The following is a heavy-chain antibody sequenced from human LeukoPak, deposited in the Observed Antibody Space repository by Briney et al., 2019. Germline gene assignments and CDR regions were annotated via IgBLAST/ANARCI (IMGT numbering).Heavy chain of an antibody. CDR2: MYYSGST. CDR3: ASADYGSGSEYFQH. Sequence: SETLSLTCSVSGGSISSYYWTWIRQPPGKGLEWIGYMYYSGSTNYNPSLKSRVTISVDTSKNQFSLKLSSVTAADTAVYYCASADYGSGSEYFQHWGQGTLVTVSS. CDR1: GGSISSYY. J-gene: IGHJ1*01. V-gene: IGHV4-59*08. D-gene: IGHD3-10*01.